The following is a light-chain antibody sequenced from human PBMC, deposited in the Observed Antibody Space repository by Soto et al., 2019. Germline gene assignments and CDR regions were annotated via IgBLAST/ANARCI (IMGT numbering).Light chain of an antibody. CDR2: DVS. V-gene: IGLV2-11*01. J-gene: IGLJ1*01. CDR1: SSDVGAYNY. CDR3: CSYGGSYTYV. Sequence: QSALTQPRSVSGSPGQSVTMSCTGTSSDVGAYNYVSWYQQHPGKAPKLMIYDVSKRPSGVPDRFSGSKSGNTASLTISGLQAVDEADYYCCSYGGSYTYVFGTGTKVTVL.